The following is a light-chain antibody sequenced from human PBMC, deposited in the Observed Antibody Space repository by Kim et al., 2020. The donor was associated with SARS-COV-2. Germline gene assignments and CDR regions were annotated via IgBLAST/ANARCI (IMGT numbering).Light chain of an antibody. CDR1: KLGDKY. V-gene: IGLV3-1*01. CDR2: QDS. J-gene: IGLJ2*01. CDR3: QAWDSSSVV. Sequence: YELTQPPSVSVSPGQTASITCSGDKLGDKYACWYQQKPGQSPVLVIYQDSKRPSGIPERFSGSNSGNTATLTISGTQAMDEADYYCQAWDSSSVVFGGGTQLTVL.